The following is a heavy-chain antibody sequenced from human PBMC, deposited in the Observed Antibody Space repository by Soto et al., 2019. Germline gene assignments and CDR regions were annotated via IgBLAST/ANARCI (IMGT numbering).Heavy chain of an antibody. CDR3: AKDARPTYYYDSSGYPFDY. D-gene: IGHD3-22*01. CDR2: ISGSGGST. Sequence: PGGSLRLSCAASGFTFSSYAMSWVRQAPGKGLEWVSAISGSGGSTYYADSVKGRFTISRDNSKNTLYLQMNSLRAEDTAVYYCAKDARPTYYYDSSGYPFDYWGQGTLVTVSS. CDR1: GFTFSSYA. J-gene: IGHJ4*02. V-gene: IGHV3-23*01.